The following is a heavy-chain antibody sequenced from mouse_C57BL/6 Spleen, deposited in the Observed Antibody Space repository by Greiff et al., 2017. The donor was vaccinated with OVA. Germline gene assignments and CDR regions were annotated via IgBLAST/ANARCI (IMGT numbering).Heavy chain of an antibody. V-gene: IGHV1-81*01. Sequence: VKLQQSGAELARPGASVKLSCKASGYTFTSYGISWVKQRTGQGLEWIGEIYPRSGNTYYNEKFKGKATLTADKSSSTAHMELRSLTSEDSAVYFCARSDYYGSSYYFDYWGQGTTLTVSS. CDR1: GYTFTSYG. J-gene: IGHJ2*01. CDR2: IYPRSGNT. CDR3: ARSDYYGSSYYFDY. D-gene: IGHD1-1*01.